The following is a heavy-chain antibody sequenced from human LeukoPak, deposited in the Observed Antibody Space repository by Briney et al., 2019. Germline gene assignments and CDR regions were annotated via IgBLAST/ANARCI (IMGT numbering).Heavy chain of an antibody. J-gene: IGHJ4*02. D-gene: IGHD5-24*01. CDR3: AGEEVEMATISGY. Sequence: PSETLSLTCAVYGGSFSGYYWSWIRQPPGKGLEWIGEINHSGSTNYNPSLKSRVTISVDTSKNQFSLKLSSVTAADTAVYYCAGEEVEMATISGYWGQGTLVTVSS. V-gene: IGHV4-34*01. CDR1: GGSFSGYY. CDR2: INHSGST.